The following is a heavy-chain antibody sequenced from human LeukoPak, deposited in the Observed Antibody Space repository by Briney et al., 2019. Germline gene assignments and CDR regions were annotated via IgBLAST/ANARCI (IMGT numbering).Heavy chain of an antibody. CDR1: GYTFTNYG. D-gene: IGHD6-6*01. V-gene: IGHV5-51*01. Sequence: GASVKVSCKASGYTFTNYGISWVRQAPGQGLEWMGIIYPGDSGTRYSPPFQGQVTISADKSISTAYLQWSYLKASDTAMYYCARPRGAARGYDAFDIWGQGTLVTVSS. CDR3: ARPRGAARGYDAFDI. J-gene: IGHJ3*02. CDR2: IYPGDSGT.